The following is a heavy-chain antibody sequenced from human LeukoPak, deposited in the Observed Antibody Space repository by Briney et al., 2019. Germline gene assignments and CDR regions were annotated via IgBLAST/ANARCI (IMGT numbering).Heavy chain of an antibody. CDR1: GYTFTSYG. Sequence: ASVKVSCKASGYTFTSYGISWVRQAPGQGLEWMGGFDPEDGETIYAQKFQGRVTMTEDTSTDTAYMELSSLRSEDTAVYYCATMYYDYVWGSYRYTRYAFDIWGQGTMVTVSS. D-gene: IGHD3-16*02. CDR2: FDPEDGET. J-gene: IGHJ3*02. CDR3: ATMYYDYVWGSYRYTRYAFDI. V-gene: IGHV1-24*01.